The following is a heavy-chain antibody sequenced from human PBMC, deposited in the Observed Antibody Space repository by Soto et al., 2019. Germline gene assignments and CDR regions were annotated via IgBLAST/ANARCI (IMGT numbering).Heavy chain of an antibody. CDR3: ARDPLWGTAMVLWYFAL. V-gene: IGHV3-30-3*01. CDR1: GFTFSSYA. D-gene: IGHD5-18*01. CDR2: ISYDGSTK. J-gene: IGHJ2*01. Sequence: QVQLVESGGGVVQPGRSLRLSCAASGFTFSSYAMHWVRQAPGKGLEWVAVISYDGSTKFYADSVKGRFTISRDNSKNTLFLKMNSLRAEDTAVYYCARDPLWGTAMVLWYFALWGRGTLVTVSS.